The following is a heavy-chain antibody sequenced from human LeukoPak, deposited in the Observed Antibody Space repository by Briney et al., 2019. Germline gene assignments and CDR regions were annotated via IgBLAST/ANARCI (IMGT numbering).Heavy chain of an antibody. V-gene: IGHV3-7*01. Sequence: GGSLRLFCAASGFTFSNYWLSWVRQAPGKGLEWVANIKQDGSEKYYVDSVKGRFTISRDNAKNSLYLQVNSLSAEDTAVYYCARDRYCSGTTCYYTFDIWGQGTMVTVSS. D-gene: IGHD2-2*01. CDR1: GFTFSNYW. CDR3: ARDRYCSGTTCYYTFDI. CDR2: IKQDGSEK. J-gene: IGHJ3*02.